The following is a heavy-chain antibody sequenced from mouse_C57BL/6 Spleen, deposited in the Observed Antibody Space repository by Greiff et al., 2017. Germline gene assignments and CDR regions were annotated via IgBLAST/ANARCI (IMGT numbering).Heavy chain of an antibody. V-gene: IGHV1-55*01. D-gene: IGHD1-1*01. CDR3: ARGGYYGNGAMDY. Sequence: QVQLKQPGAELVKPGASVKMSCKASGYTFTSYWITWVKQRPGQGLEWIGDIYPGSGSTNYNEKFKSKATLTVDTSSSTAYMQLSSLTSEDSAVYYCARGGYYGNGAMDYWGQGTSVTVSS. CDR1: GYTFTSYW. J-gene: IGHJ4*01. CDR2: IYPGSGST.